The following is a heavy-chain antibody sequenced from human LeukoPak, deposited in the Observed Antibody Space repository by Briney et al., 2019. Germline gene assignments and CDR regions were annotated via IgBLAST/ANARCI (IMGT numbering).Heavy chain of an antibody. V-gene: IGHV1-69*06. CDR1: GGTFSSYA. CDR2: IIPIFGTA. Sequence: SVKVSCKASGGTFSSYAISWVRQAPGQGLEWMGGIIPIFGTANYAQKFQGRVTITADKSTSTAYMELSSLRSEDTAVYYCARGRGSSGWYQRYYYYYMDVWGKGTTVTISS. CDR3: ARGRGSSGWYQRYYYYYMDV. J-gene: IGHJ6*03. D-gene: IGHD6-19*01.